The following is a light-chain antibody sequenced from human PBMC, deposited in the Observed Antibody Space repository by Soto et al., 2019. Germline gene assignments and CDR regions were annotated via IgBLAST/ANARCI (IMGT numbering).Light chain of an antibody. J-gene: IGKJ2*01. CDR3: RQDGSSPSYT. V-gene: IGKV3-20*01. CDR2: GAS. Sequence: EIVLTQSPGTLSLSPGERATLSCRASQSVSSSSYLAWYQQKPGQAPRLLIYGASSRATGIPDRFSGSGSATDFTLTISRLEPEDFAVYYSRQDGSSPSYTFGQGTKLEI. CDR1: QSVSSSSY.